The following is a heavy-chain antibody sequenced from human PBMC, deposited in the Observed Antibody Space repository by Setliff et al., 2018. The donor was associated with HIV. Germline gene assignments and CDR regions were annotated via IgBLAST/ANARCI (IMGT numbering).Heavy chain of an antibody. CDR3: ARGGRVVWWYSDL. J-gene: IGHJ2*01. CDR2: INPNADHT. Sequence: EASVKVSCKASGYTFSSYDIYWVRQAPGQGLEWMGFINPNADHTGYAQKFQGRVTMTSDVTISTAYMELNTLTSDDTAVYFCARGGRVVWWYSDLWGRGTLVTVSS. V-gene: IGHV1-8*01. CDR1: GYTFSSYD. D-gene: IGHD3-16*01.